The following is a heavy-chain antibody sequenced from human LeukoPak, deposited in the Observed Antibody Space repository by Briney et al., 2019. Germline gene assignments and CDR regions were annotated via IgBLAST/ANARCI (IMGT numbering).Heavy chain of an antibody. CDR2: ISYDGSNK. J-gene: IGHJ4*02. CDR3: AKRPKEYYDFWS. D-gene: IGHD3-3*01. CDR1: GFTSSSYG. Sequence: GRSLRLSCAASGFTSSSYGMHWVRQAPGKGLEWVAVISYDGSNKYYADSVKGRFTISRDNSKNTLYLQMNSLRAEDTAVYYCAKRPKEYYDFWSWGQGTLVTVSS. V-gene: IGHV3-30*18.